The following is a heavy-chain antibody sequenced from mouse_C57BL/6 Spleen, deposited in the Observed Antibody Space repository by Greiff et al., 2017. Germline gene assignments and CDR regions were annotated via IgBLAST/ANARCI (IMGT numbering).Heavy chain of an antibody. Sequence: EVQLQQSGPELVKPGASVKISCKASGYTFTDYYMNWVKQSHGKSLEWIGDINPNNGGTSYNQKFKGKATLTVDKSSSTAYMALRSLTSEDSAVXYCAKSERGNWFAYWGQGTLVTVSA. CDR3: AKSERGNWFAY. V-gene: IGHV1-26*01. CDR1: GYTFTDYY. CDR2: INPNNGGT. J-gene: IGHJ3*01.